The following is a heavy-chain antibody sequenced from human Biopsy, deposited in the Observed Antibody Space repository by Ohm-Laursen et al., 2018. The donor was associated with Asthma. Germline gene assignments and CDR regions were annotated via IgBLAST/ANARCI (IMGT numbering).Heavy chain of an antibody. CDR3: ARASVVKHYYYDGMDV. CDR2: ISYDGSDK. J-gene: IGHJ6*02. V-gene: IGHV3-30-3*01. Sequence: SLRLSCTASGFTFSDYAIYWVRQAPGKGLEWVAFISYDGSDKFYADSVKGRFTTSRDNSQNTLDLHMNRLTFEDTAVYYCARASVVKHYYYDGMDVWGPGTTVTVFS. CDR1: GFTFSDYA.